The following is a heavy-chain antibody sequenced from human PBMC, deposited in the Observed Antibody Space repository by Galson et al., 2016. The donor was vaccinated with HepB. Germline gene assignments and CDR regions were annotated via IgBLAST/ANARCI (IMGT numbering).Heavy chain of an antibody. Sequence: SLRLSCAASGFTFSSYPMSWVRQAPGKGLEWVSEISNSGGRTYYADSVKGRFTISRNNSKNTLSLQMNSLRAEDTAVYYCAKDPNYYDSSGYIWGAFDIWGQGTMVTVSS. CDR1: GFTFSSYP. CDR3: AKDPNYYDSSGYIWGAFDI. D-gene: IGHD3-22*01. J-gene: IGHJ3*02. V-gene: IGHV3-23*01. CDR2: ISNSGGRT.